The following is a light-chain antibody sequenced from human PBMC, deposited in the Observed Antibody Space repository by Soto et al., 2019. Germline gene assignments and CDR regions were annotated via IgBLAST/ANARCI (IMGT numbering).Light chain of an antibody. CDR2: DAS. J-gene: IGLJ2*01. Sequence: QSVLTHTRAGPGPPRQSVSISFSGTTSDDGTYNYVSWYQQHTGKAPNLMIYDASTRPSGIPDRFSGSKSGNTASLTISGLQAEDEAVYYCCSYAGGYTHAVFGGGTKVTFL. CDR3: CSYAGGYTHAV. CDR1: TSDDGTYNY. V-gene: IGLV2-11*01.